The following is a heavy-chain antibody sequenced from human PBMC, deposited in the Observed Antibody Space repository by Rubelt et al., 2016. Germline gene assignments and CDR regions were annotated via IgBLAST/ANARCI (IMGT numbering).Heavy chain of an antibody. CDR3: ARVEYRGKYSLSWYVRGETAYYYGMDV. J-gene: IGHJ6*02. V-gene: IGHV7-4-1*02. D-gene: IGHD6-13*01. Sequence: QVQLVQSGAEVKKPGSSVKVSCKASGGTFSRYSISWVRQAPGQGLEWMGWINTHTGNTTYAQGFTGRFVFSLDTSVRTAYLQISSLKAADTAVYYCARVEYRGKYSLSWYVRGETAYYYGMDVWGQGTTVTVSS. CDR1: GGTFSRYS. CDR2: INTHTGNT.